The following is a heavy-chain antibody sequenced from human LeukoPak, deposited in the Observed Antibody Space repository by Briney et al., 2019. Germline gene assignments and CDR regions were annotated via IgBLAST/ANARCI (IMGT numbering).Heavy chain of an antibody. V-gene: IGHV4-4*07. CDR2: IYTSGST. CDR1: GGSISSYY. CDR3: ARDNVLMVYAPYYYYMDV. J-gene: IGHJ6*03. Sequence: SETLSLTCTVSGGSISSYYWSWIRQPAGKGLEWIGRIYTSGSTNYNPSLKSRVTMPLDTSKNQFSLKLSSVTAADTAVYYCARDNVLMVYAPYYYYMDVWGKGTTVTVSS. D-gene: IGHD2-8*01.